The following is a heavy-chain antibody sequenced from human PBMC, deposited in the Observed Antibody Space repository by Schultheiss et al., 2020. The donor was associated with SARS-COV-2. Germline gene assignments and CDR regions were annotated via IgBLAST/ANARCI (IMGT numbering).Heavy chain of an antibody. CDR1: GFTFDDYA. Sequence: GGSLRLSCAASGFTFDDYAMHWVRQAPGKGLEWVAVIWYDGSNKYYADSVKGRFTISRDNSKNTLYLQMNSLRAEDTAVYYCARGRGLYYYDSSGYEFDYWGQGTLVTVSS. V-gene: IGHV3-33*08. CDR2: IWYDGSNK. D-gene: IGHD3-22*01. CDR3: ARGRGLYYYDSSGYEFDY. J-gene: IGHJ4*02.